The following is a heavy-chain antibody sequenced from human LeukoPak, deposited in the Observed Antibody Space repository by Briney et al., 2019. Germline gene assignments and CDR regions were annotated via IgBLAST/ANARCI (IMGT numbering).Heavy chain of an antibody. D-gene: IGHD5-24*01. CDR2: ISSSGSTI. V-gene: IGHV3-48*03. CDR3: ARGINTRDGYNGYY. CDR1: GFTFSSYE. Sequence: PGGSLRLSCAASGFTFSSYEMNWVRQAPGKGLEWVSYISSSGSTIYYADSVKGRFTISRDNDKNSLYLQMNSLRAEDTAVYYCARGINTRDGYNGYYWGQGTRVTVSS. J-gene: IGHJ4*02.